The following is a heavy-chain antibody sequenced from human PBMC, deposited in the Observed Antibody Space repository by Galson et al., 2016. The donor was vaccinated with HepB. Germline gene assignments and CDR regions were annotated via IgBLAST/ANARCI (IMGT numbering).Heavy chain of an antibody. CDR3: ARDGRRSSGDGFDV. CDR1: GGSISSSASISSDDYH. D-gene: IGHD1-26*01. J-gene: IGHJ3*01. CDR2: IYFSGTT. Sequence: SETLSLTCTVSGGSISSSASISSDDYHWGWIRQPPGKGLQWIGSIYFSGTTYYNPSLKSPVTISVDTSKSQFSLTLGSVTAADTVVYFCARDGRRSSGDGFDVWGQGTMVTVSS. V-gene: IGHV4-39*07.